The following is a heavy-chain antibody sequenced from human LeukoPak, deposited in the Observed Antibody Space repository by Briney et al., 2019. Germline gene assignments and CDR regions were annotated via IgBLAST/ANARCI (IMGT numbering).Heavy chain of an antibody. CDR2: IVVGSGNT. CDR3: AASPDYYDSSGYSYYFDY. Sequence: SVKVSCKASGFTFTSSAVRWVRQARGQRLEWIGWIVVGSGNTNYAQKFQERVTITRDMSTSTAYMELSSLRSEDTAVYYCAASPDYYDSSGYSYYFDYWGQGTLVTVSS. D-gene: IGHD3-22*01. J-gene: IGHJ4*02. V-gene: IGHV1-58*01. CDR1: GFTFTSSA.